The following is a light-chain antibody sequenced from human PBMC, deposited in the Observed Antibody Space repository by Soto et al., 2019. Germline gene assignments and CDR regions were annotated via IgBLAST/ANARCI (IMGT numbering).Light chain of an antibody. CDR1: SSDVGGYNY. V-gene: IGLV2-14*01. Sequence: QSALTQPASVSGSPGQSITISCTGTSSDVGGYNYVSWYQQHPGKGPKLMIYDVTNRPSGVSRRFSGSKSGNTASLTISGLQFEDEADYNCSSYTSSSTYVFGTGTKLTVL. CDR2: DVT. J-gene: IGLJ1*01. CDR3: SSYTSSSTYV.